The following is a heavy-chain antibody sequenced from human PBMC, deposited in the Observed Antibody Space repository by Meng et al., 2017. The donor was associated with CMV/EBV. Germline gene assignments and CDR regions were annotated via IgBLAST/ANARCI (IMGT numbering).Heavy chain of an antibody. CDR3: ARTYYYDSSGYYYEDDAFDI. D-gene: IGHD3-22*01. Sequence: GGSQRLSCAASGFTFSSYAMHWVCQAPGKGLEWVAVISYDGSNKYYADSVKGRFTISRDNSKNTLYLQMNSLRAEDTAVYYCARTYYYDSSGYYYEDDAFDIWGQGTMVTVSS. CDR1: GFTFSSYA. CDR2: ISYDGSNK. V-gene: IGHV3-30*04. J-gene: IGHJ3*02.